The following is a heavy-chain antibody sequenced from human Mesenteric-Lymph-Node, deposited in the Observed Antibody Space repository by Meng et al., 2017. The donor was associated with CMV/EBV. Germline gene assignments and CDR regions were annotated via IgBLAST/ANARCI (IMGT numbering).Heavy chain of an antibody. J-gene: IGHJ5*02. V-gene: IGHV1-69*02. CDR2: IIPILGIA. CDR1: GGTFRSYT. D-gene: IGHD6-13*01. Sequence: QVQLVQSGAEVKKPGPSVQVSCKASGGTFRSYTITWVRQAPGQGLEWMGRIIPILGIANYAQKFQGRVTITADKSTSTAYMELSSLRSEDTAVYYCAGGIAAAGSRWFDPWGQGTLVTVSS. CDR3: AGGIAAAGSRWFDP.